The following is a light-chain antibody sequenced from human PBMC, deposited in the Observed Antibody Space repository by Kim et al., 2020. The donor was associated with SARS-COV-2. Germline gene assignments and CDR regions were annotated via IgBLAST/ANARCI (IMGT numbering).Light chain of an antibody. J-gene: IGLJ2*01. Sequence: SVAPGQTASIACSGDKCGDENVCWYQQKPGQSPVVVIYQDTKRSSGIPDRFSGSKSGNTATLTISGTQAMDEADYSCQVWDRSTVVFGGGTKLTVL. CDR3: QVWDRSTVV. V-gene: IGLV3-1*01. CDR2: QDT. CDR1: KCGDEN.